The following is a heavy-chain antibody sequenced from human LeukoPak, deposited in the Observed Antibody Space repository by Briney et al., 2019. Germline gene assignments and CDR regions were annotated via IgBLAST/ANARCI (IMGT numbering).Heavy chain of an antibody. J-gene: IGHJ5*02. V-gene: IGHV1-8*03. CDR3: ARWAWYDSSGIAFDP. D-gene: IGHD3-22*01. CDR1: GYTFTSYD. CDR2: MNPNSGNT. Sequence: GASVKVSCKASGYTFTSYDINWVQQATGQGLEWMGWMNPNSGNTGYAQKFQGRVTITRNTSISTAYMELSSLRSEDTAVYYCARWAWYDSSGIAFDPWGQGTLVTVSS.